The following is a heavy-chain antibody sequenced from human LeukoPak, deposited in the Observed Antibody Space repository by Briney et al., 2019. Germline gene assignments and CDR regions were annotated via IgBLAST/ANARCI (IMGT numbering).Heavy chain of an antibody. CDR1: GYTFTGYY. CDR3: ARERSIIGYCSSTSCYHAFDI. D-gene: IGHD2-2*01. V-gene: IGHV1-2*06. Sequence: ASVKVSCKASGYTFTGYYMHWVRQAPGQGLEWMGRINPNSGGTNYAQKFQGRVTMTRDTSISTAYMEPSRLRSDDTAVYYCARERSIIGYCSSTSCYHAFDIWGQGTMVTVSS. CDR2: INPNSGGT. J-gene: IGHJ3*02.